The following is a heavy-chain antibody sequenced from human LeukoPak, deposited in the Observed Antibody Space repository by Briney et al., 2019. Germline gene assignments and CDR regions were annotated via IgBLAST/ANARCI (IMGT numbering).Heavy chain of an antibody. CDR2: INPSGDST. CDR1: GYTFTSSY. CDR3: ARDLGVHGFDI. V-gene: IGHV1-46*01. D-gene: IGHD1-26*01. J-gene: IGHJ3*02. Sequence: ASVKVSCKASGYTFTSSYMHWVRQAPGQGLEWMGIINPSGDSTRYAQKFQGRVTMTRDTSASTLYMDLSSLRPEDTAVYYCARDLGVHGFDIWGQGTMVTVSS.